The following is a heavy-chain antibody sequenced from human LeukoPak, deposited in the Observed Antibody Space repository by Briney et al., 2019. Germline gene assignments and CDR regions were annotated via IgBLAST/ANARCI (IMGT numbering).Heavy chain of an antibody. CDR2: ISSSSSYI. J-gene: IGHJ4*02. Sequence: PGGSLRLSCAASGFTFSSYSMNWVRQAPGKGLEWVSSISSSSSYIYYADSVKGRFTISRDNAKNSLYLQMNSLRAEDTAVYYCASWIAVAGKGDYWGQGTLVTLSS. CDR3: ASWIAVAGKGDY. CDR1: GFTFSSYS. D-gene: IGHD6-19*01. V-gene: IGHV3-21*01.